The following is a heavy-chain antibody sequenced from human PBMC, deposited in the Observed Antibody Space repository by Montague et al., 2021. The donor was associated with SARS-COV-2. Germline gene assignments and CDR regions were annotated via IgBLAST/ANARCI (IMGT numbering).Heavy chain of an antibody. J-gene: IGHJ4*02. D-gene: IGHD2-21*01. CDR2: ISDSGST. Sequence: SETLSLTCTVSGGSLNNYFWSWIWQPPGKGLERVGYISDSGSTKYNPSPQSRVTISVDTARNQFSLKLLSVTAADTAFYYCARVDCDGPGEYWGQGILVSVSS. CDR3: ARVDCDGPGEY. CDR1: GGSLNNYF. V-gene: IGHV4-59*08.